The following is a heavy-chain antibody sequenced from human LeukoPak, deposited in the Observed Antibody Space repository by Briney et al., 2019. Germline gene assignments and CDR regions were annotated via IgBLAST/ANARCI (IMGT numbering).Heavy chain of an antibody. CDR3: ARVSYYDSSGNRGAFDY. Sequence: SDPLSLTCAVYGGSFSGYYWSWIRQPPGKGLEWIGEINHSGSTNYNPSLKSRVTISVDKSKNQFSLKLSSVTAADTAVYYCARVSYYDSSGNRGAFDYWGQGTLVTVSS. CDR2: INHSGST. D-gene: IGHD3-22*01. CDR1: GGSFSGYY. V-gene: IGHV4-34*01. J-gene: IGHJ4*02.